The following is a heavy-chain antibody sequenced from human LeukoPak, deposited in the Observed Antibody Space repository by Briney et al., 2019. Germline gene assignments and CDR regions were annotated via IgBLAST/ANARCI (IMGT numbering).Heavy chain of an antibody. J-gene: IGHJ4*02. CDR2: ITGTGHIT. D-gene: IGHD3-16*01. CDR3: ARDRLGAMLFFDS. V-gene: IGHV3-23*01. Sequence: GGSLRLSCAASGFTFDDYGMSWVRQAPGKGLEWVSAITGTGHITYYADSVKGRFTISRDNSKNTLYLQMNGLRAEDTALYYCARDRLGAMLFFDSWGQGTLVTVSS. CDR1: GFTFDDYG.